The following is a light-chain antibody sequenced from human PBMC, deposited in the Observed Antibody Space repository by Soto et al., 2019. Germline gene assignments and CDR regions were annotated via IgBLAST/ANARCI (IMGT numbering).Light chain of an antibody. CDR2: LGS. J-gene: IGKJ4*01. CDR1: QSLLDSNGYNY. Sequence: DIVLTQSPLSLPVTPGAPASISCRSSQSLLDSNGYNYLDWYLQKPGQSPQLLIYLGSNRASGVPDRFSGSGSGTDFTLKISRVEAEDVGVYYCMQALQTPITFGGGTKVDIK. CDR3: MQALQTPIT. V-gene: IGKV2-28*01.